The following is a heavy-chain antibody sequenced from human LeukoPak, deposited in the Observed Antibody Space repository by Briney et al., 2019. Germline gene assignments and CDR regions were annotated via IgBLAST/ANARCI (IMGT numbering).Heavy chain of an antibody. J-gene: IGHJ4*02. CDR1: GYTFTSYY. CDR3: AKGAGGDYFGLDLDY. Sequence: ASVKVSCKASGYTFTSYYMHWVRQAPGQGLEWMGIINPSGDSTSYAQKFQGRVTMTRDMSTSTVYMELSSLRAEDTAVYYCAKGAGGDYFGLDLDYWGQGTLVTVSS. CDR2: INPSGDST. V-gene: IGHV1-46*01. D-gene: IGHD4-17*01.